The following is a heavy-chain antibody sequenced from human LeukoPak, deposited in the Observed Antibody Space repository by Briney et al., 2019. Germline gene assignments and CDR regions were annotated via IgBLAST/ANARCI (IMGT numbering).Heavy chain of an antibody. CDR3: ARDYYDSSGYYYFDY. CDR2: ISSSGSTI. Sequence: PGGSLRLSCAASGFTFSDYYMSWIRQAPGKGLEWVSYISSSGSTIYYADSVKGRFTISRDNAKNSLYLQMDSLRAEDTAVYYCARDYYDSSGYYYFDYWGQGTLVTVSS. D-gene: IGHD3-22*01. J-gene: IGHJ4*02. CDR1: GFTFSDYY. V-gene: IGHV3-11*04.